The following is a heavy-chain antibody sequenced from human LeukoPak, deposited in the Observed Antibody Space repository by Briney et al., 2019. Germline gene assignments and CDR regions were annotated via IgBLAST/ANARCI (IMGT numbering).Heavy chain of an antibody. J-gene: IGHJ5*02. Sequence: GGSLRLSCAGSGFTFSSHWMGWVRQGPGKGLEWVSGINWNGGNTGYADSVKGRFTIFRDNAKNSLYLEMDSLRVEDTALYYCARTSDGNWFDPWGQGTLVTVSS. V-gene: IGHV3-20*04. D-gene: IGHD1-26*01. CDR2: INWNGGNT. CDR1: GFTFSSHW. CDR3: ARTSDGNWFDP.